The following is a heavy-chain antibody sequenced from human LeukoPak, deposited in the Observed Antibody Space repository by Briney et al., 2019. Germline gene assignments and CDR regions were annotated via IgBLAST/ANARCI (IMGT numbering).Heavy chain of an antibody. CDR3: ESRFVEAGTFPFDT. D-gene: IGHD6-19*01. Sequence: GESLKTSCKGSGYSFTNYLIGLVRPMPGKGLGLMGIIYPGDSDTRYSPSFHGEVTISADKSISTDYLQWSSLKASGTCMYYRESRFVEAGTFPFDTCGHGTLVTVSS. V-gene: IGHV5-51*01. CDR1: GYSFTNYL. CDR2: IYPGDSDT. J-gene: IGHJ4*01.